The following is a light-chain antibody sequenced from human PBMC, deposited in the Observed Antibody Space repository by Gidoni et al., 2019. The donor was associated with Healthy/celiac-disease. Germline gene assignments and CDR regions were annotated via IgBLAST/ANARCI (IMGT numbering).Light chain of an antibody. CDR3: QQYDSAPFG. J-gene: IGKJ4*01. CDR1: PSLNNRF. V-gene: IGKV3D-20*01. CDR2: YAA. Sequence: IVFTQSPATMSLSPGERATLPCRARPSLNNRFLAWYQQKPGLAPRLLVYYAASRATGIPDRFSATGSGTDFTLTISRLEPEDFAVYYCQQYDSAPFGFGGGTRVDI.